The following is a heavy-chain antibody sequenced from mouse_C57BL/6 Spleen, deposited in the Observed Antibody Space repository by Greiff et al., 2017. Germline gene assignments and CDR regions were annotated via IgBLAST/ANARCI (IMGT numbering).Heavy chain of an antibody. V-gene: IGHV1-53*01. CDR2: INPSNGGT. CDR3: ARTPHYYGSGFAY. J-gene: IGHJ3*01. CDR1: GYTFTSYW. D-gene: IGHD1-1*01. Sequence: VKLQQPGTELVKPGASVKLSCKASGYTFTSYWMHWVKQRPGQGLEWIGNINPSNGGTNYNEKFKSKATLTVDKSSSTAYMPLSSLTSEDSAVYYCARTPHYYGSGFAYWGQGTLVTVSA.